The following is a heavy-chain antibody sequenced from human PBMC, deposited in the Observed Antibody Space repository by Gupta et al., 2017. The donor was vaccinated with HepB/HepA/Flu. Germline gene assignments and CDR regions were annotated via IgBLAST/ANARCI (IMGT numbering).Heavy chain of an antibody. D-gene: IGHD2/OR15-2a*01. CDR2: IHYSGST. J-gene: IGHJ6*03. CDR3: ARGRLFYYYYYMDV. Sequence: IHYSGSTNYNPYLKSRVTISVDTSKNQFSLKLSSVTAADTAVYYCARGRLFYYYYYMDVWGKGTTVTVSS. V-gene: IGHV4-59*09.